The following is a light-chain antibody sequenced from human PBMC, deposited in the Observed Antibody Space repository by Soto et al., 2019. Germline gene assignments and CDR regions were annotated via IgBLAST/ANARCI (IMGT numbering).Light chain of an antibody. CDR2: WGY. V-gene: IGKV2-28*01. CDR3: MQALQSPYT. J-gene: IGKJ2*01. CDR1: QSLLYSNGNNY. Sequence: DIVMTQSPLSLPVTPGEPASISCRSSQSLLYSNGNNYLDWYLQKPGQSPQLLICWGYGRASEVPDRFSGTASGTYVTLRISRVEAEDVGVYYCMQALQSPYTFGQGTELVIK.